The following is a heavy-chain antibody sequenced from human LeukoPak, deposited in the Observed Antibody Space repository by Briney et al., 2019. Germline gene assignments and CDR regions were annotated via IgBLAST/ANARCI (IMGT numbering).Heavy chain of an antibody. CDR2: ISAYNGNT. CDR3: ARGLQENLAWLTAFSAFDI. J-gene: IGHJ3*02. CDR1: GGTFSSYA. V-gene: IGHV1-18*01. D-gene: IGHD6-19*01. Sequence: VASVKVSCKASGGTFSSYAISWVRQAPGQGLEWMGWISAYNGNTNYAQKVQGRVTMTTDTSTSTAYMELRSLRSDDTAVYYCARGLQENLAWLTAFSAFDIWGQGTMVTVSS.